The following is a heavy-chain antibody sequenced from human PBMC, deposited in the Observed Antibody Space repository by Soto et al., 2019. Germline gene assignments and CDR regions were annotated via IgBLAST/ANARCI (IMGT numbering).Heavy chain of an antibody. V-gene: IGHV3-30*18. D-gene: IGHD3-10*01. J-gene: IGHJ4*02. Sequence: GGSLRLSCAATGFTFSSYGMHWVRQAPGKGLEWVAVISYDGSNKYYADSVKGRFTISRDNSKNTLYLQMNSLRAEDTAVYYCAKAGSFDYFDYWGQGT. CDR1: GFTFSSYG. CDR3: AKAGSFDYFDY. CDR2: ISYDGSNK.